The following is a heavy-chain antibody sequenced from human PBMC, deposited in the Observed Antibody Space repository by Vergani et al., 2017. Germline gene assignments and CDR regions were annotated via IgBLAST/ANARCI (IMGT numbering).Heavy chain of an antibody. D-gene: IGHD3-22*01. CDR1: GFTFSSYS. CDR2: ISSSSSYM. CDR3: ARDTYHYDSSGYYYPPFFDN. Sequence: EVQLVESGGGLVKPGGSLRLSCAASGFTFSSYSMNWVRQAPGKGLEWVSSISSSSSYMYYADSVKGRFTISRDSAKKSLYLQMNSLRDEDTAVYYCARDTYHYDSSGYYYPPFFDNWGQGTLVTVSS. V-gene: IGHV3-21*01. J-gene: IGHJ4*02.